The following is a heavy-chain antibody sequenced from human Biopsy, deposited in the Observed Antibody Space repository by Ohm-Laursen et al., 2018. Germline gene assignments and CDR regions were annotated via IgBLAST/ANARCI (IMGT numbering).Heavy chain of an antibody. CDR1: VGSFSGYY. Sequence: SDTLSLTCAVYVGSFSGYYWTWIRQPPGKGLEWIGEINHSGSTNYNPSLKSRASISVDTSKNQFSLKLNSVTAADTAVYYCARAGTAINGNSLGFDPWGQGTLVTVSS. CDR2: INHSGST. CDR3: ARAGTAINGNSLGFDP. D-gene: IGHD1-20*01. J-gene: IGHJ5*02. V-gene: IGHV4-34*01.